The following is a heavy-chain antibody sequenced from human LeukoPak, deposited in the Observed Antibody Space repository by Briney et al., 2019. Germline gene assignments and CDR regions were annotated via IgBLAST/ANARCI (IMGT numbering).Heavy chain of an antibody. CDR3: ARGIVVVTAIRIWFDP. J-gene: IGHJ5*02. V-gene: IGHV1-8*01. CDR1: GYTFTSYD. D-gene: IGHD2-21*02. Sequence: ASVEVSCKASGYTFTSYDINWVRQATGQGLEWMGWMNPNSGNTGYAQKFQGRITMTRNTSISTAYMELSSLRSEDTAVYYCARGIVVVTAIRIWFDPWGQGTLVTVSS. CDR2: MNPNSGNT.